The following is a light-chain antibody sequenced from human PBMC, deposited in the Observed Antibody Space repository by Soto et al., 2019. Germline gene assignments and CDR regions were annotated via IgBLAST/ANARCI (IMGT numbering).Light chain of an antibody. CDR2: SNN. V-gene: IGLV1-44*01. J-gene: IGLJ2*01. CDR1: SSNIGSKS. CDR3: GAWDDTLNVLV. Sequence: QYVLTQPPSVSGTPGQTVTISCSGSSSNIGSKSVQWYQQLPETAPKLLIYSNNQRPSGVPDRFSGSKSGTSASLAISGLQPEDEAHYFCGAWDDTLNVLVFGGGTKLTVL.